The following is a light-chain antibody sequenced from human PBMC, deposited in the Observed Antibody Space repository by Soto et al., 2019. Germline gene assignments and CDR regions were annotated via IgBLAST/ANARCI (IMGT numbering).Light chain of an antibody. J-gene: IGLJ1*01. V-gene: IGLV2-8*01. CDR3: SSYGGYNNVV. CDR2: EVI. CDR1: SSDVGDYSN. Sequence: QSALTQPASVSGSPGQSITISCTGTSSDVGDYSNVSWYQQHPGKAPKVVIHEVINRPSGVPDRFSGSKSGNTASLTVSGLQAEDEGTYYCSSYGGYNNVVFGTGTKLTVL.